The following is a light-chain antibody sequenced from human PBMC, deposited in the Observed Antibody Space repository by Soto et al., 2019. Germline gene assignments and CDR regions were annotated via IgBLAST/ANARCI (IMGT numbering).Light chain of an antibody. CDR2: DAS. CDR3: QQSRNWPLT. V-gene: IGKV3-11*01. J-gene: IGKJ4*01. CDR1: QSVSRY. Sequence: EVVLTQSPATLSLSPGERATLSCRASQSVSRYLVWYQQKPGQAPRLLIYDASTRATGIPARFSGSGSGTACTLTVSRLEPDDFAVYFCQQSRNWPLTFGGGNKVEIK.